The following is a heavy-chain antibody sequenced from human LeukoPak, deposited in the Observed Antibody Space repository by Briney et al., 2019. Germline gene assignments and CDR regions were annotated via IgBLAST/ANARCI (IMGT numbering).Heavy chain of an antibody. Sequence: ASVKVSCKASGYTFTSYYMHWVRQAPGQGLERMGVISASGGSTSYAQKFQGRVTMTRDPSTSTVYMELSSLRSEDTAVYYCARETPTLQWLIDYWGQGTLVTGSS. CDR1: GYTFTSYY. CDR3: ARETPTLQWLIDY. D-gene: IGHD6-19*01. V-gene: IGHV1-46*03. J-gene: IGHJ4*02. CDR2: ISASGGST.